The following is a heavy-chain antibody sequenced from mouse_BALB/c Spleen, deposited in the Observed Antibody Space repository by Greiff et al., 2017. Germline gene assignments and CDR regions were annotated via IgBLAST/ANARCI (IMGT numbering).Heavy chain of an antibody. V-gene: IGHV1-7*01. CDR1: GYTFTSYW. CDR2: INPSTGYT. Sequence: LVESGAELAKPGASVKMSCKASGYTFTSYWMHWVKQRPGQGLEWIGYINPSTGYTEYNQKFKDKATLTADKSSSTAYMQLSSLTSEDSAVYYCARDRGGNFYWGQGTTLTVSS. J-gene: IGHJ2*01. CDR3: ARDRGGNFY.